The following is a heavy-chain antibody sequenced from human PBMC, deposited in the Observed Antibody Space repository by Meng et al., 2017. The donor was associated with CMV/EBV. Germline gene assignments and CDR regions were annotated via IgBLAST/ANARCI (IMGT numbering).Heavy chain of an antibody. Sequence: ASGFTFSDHYMDWVRQAPGKGLEWVGRTRNKANSYTTEYAASVKGRFTISRDDSKNSLYLQMNSLKTEDTAVYYCARGWEAPSWFDPWGQGTLVTVSS. CDR3: ARGWEAPSWFDP. CDR1: GFTFSDHY. V-gene: IGHV3-72*01. D-gene: IGHD1-26*01. J-gene: IGHJ5*02. CDR2: TRNKANSYTT.